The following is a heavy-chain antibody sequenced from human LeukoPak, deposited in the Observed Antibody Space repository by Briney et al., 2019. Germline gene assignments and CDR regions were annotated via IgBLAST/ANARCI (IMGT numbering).Heavy chain of an antibody. D-gene: IGHD3-10*01. J-gene: IGHJ3*02. CDR3: ARTYGSGTYYNRVGAFDI. CDR1: GYSFTTYW. CDR2: IYPGDSGT. V-gene: IGHV5-51*01. Sequence: GESLKISCRGSGYSFTTYWIGWVRQVPGKGLEWMGIIYPGDSGTRYSPSFQGQVTISADKSINTAYLQWSSLKASDTAIYYCARTYGSGTYYNRVGAFDIWGQGTMVTVSS.